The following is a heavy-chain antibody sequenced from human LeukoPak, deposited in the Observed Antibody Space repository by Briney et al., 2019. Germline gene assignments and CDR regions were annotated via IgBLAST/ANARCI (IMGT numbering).Heavy chain of an antibody. J-gene: IGHJ4*02. CDR2: IYTSGSP. CDR3: AREGSSLDY. V-gene: IGHV4-4*07. CDR1: DGSISSYY. Sequence: SETLSLTCTVSDGSISSYYWSWIRQPAGNGLEWIGRIYTSGSPNYNPSLKSRVTMSVDTSKNQFSLKLSSVTAADTAVYYCAREGSSLDYWGQGTLVTVSS. D-gene: IGHD6-19*01.